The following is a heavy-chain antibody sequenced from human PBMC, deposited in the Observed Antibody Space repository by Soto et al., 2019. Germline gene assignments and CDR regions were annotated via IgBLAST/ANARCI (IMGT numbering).Heavy chain of an antibody. CDR1: GFIFEDFG. CDR3: AKNQGVELVPLATVDWFDP. V-gene: IGHV3-23*01. J-gene: IGHJ5*02. D-gene: IGHD1-26*01. Sequence: GGSLRLSCAASGFIFEDFGMSWIRQAPGKGLEWISSISGSGFKKYYADSVKGRFTISRDNSKSTVYLELNNLSAEDTAVYHCAKNQGVELVPLATVDWFDPWGQGSVVTVSS. CDR2: ISGSGFKK.